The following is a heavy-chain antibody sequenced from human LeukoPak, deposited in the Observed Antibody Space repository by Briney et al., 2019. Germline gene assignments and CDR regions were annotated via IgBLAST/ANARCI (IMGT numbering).Heavy chain of an antibody. CDR2: ITPNGGSS. J-gene: IGHJ4*02. Sequence: GESLRLSCATSGFTLSNYAMSWVRQAPGKGLEWVSSITPNGGSSFYADSVKGRFTISRDNAKNSLYLQMNSLRAEDTAVYYCARDLSYCGGDCSYWGQGTLVTVSS. CDR3: ARDLSYCGGDCSY. V-gene: IGHV3-23*01. CDR1: GFTLSNYA. D-gene: IGHD2-21*02.